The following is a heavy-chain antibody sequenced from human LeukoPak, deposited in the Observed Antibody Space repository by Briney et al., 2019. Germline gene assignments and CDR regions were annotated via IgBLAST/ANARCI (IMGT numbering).Heavy chain of an antibody. Sequence: PSETLSLTCTVSGDSISRSSYYWGWIRQPPGKELEWVANIYSSGSTYYNPSLKSRVTISVDTSKNQVALKLSSVTAADTAVYYCASRPFSSLDYWGQGTLVSVSS. CDR1: GDSISRSSYY. J-gene: IGHJ4*02. D-gene: IGHD2/OR15-2a*01. V-gene: IGHV4-39*01. CDR3: ASRPFSSLDY. CDR2: IYSSGST.